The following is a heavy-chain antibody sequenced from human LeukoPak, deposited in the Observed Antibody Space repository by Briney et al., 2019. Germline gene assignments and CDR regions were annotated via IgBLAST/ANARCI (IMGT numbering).Heavy chain of an antibody. CDR3: ARDQDSSDAFDI. D-gene: IGHD2-15*01. J-gene: IGHJ3*02. CDR1: GGSISNYY. Sequence: SETLSLTCIVSGGSISNYYWSWIRQPPGKGLEWVGYIYYSGSTNYNPSLKSRVTISADTSKNQFSLKLSSVTAADTAMYYCARDQDSSDAFDIWGQGTMVTVSS. V-gene: IGHV4-59*01. CDR2: IYYSGST.